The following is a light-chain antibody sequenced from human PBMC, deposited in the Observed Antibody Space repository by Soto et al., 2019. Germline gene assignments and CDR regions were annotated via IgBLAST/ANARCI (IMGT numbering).Light chain of an antibody. CDR2: DAS. CDR1: QDISHY. CDR3: QQYDDLPIT. V-gene: IGKV1-33*01. J-gene: IGKJ5*01. Sequence: DIHMTQSPSSLSSSVGDTVTITVQASQDISHYLNWYQQKPGKALKLLIYDASNLHPGVPSRFRGSGSGTEFSFNITSLQPEDVATYYCQQYDDLPITFGQGTRLEIK.